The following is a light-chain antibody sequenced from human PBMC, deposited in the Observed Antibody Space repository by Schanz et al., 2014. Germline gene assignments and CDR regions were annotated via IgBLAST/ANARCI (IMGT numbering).Light chain of an antibody. V-gene: IGKV3-20*01. Sequence: DIELTQSPATLSLSPGERATLSCRASQGVSGSLAWYQQRPGQAPRLLIYGATTRASGIPARFSGSGSGTEFTLTISRLEPEDFAVYYCQQYGSTPWTFGQGTKVEIK. CDR1: QGVSGS. J-gene: IGKJ1*01. CDR3: QQYGSTPWT. CDR2: GAT.